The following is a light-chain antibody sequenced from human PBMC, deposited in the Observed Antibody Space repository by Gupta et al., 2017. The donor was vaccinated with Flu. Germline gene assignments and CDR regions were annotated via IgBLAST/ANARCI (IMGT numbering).Light chain of an antibody. J-gene: IGKJ2*01. CDR3: QQTDSIPYT. V-gene: IGKV1-39*01. CDR1: QSINSY. CDR2: GAS. Sequence: DIQMTQSPSSLSASVGDRVTITCRASQSINSYLNWYQQKPGKAPKLLIYGASTLQSGVPSRFSGSGSGTDLTLTISSLQPEDFATYFCQQTDSIPYTFGQGTKLEIK.